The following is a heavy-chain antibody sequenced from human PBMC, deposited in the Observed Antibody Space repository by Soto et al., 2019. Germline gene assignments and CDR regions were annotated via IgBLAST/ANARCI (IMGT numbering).Heavy chain of an antibody. J-gene: IGHJ6*03. D-gene: IGHD3-10*01. V-gene: IGHV1-8*01. CDR2: MNPNSGDT. Sequence: QVQLVQSGAEVKKPGASVKVSCKASGYTFSSYDINWVRQATGQGLEWMGWMNPNSGDTNNPKQYQGRVTMTSNTSIATAYMYLSSLRTADTAVYYCARGLTFTTPLVRGVNPYYYYYMDVWGEGTTVTVSS. CDR1: GYTFSSYD. CDR3: ARGLTFTTPLVRGVNPYYYYYMDV.